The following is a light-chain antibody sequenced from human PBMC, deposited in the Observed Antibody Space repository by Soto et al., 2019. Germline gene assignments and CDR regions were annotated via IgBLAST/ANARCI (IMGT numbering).Light chain of an antibody. CDR1: SSDVGGHNH. J-gene: IGLJ1*01. Sequence: QSVLAPPRSLSGSLGQSVPISCTGTSSDVGGHNHVSWYQQHPGKAPTGIIYDVIKRPSGVPDRFYGSKSGNTASLTISGLQAEDEADYYCCSYGGTANYVFGTGTKVTVL. CDR2: DVI. V-gene: IGLV2-11*01. CDR3: CSYGGTANYV.